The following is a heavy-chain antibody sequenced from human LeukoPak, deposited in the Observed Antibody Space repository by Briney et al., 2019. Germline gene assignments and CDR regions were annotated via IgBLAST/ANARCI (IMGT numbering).Heavy chain of an antibody. CDR2: ISGSGGST. Sequence: GGSLRLSCAASGSTFSSYAMSWVRQAPGKGLEWVSAISGSGGSTYYADSVKGRFTISRDNSKNTLYLQMNSLRVEDTAVYYCAKEGFYDFWSGYSYPLLWGQGTLVTVSS. J-gene: IGHJ4*02. V-gene: IGHV3-23*01. CDR3: AKEGFYDFWSGYSYPLL. CDR1: GSTFSSYA. D-gene: IGHD3-3*01.